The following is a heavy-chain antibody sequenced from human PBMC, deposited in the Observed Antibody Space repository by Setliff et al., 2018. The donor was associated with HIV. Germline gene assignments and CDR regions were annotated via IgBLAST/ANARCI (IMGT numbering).Heavy chain of an antibody. J-gene: IGHJ4*02. V-gene: IGHV3-23*01. CDR2: ASPSGGTT. Sequence: GGSLRLSCAASGFTFSNYAMSWVRQAPGKGLEWVSIASPSGGTTYYADSVKGRFTISRDNSKSTLYLQMNSLKTEDTAVYYCAKAMGHLPYFFDSWGQGTLVTVSS. CDR3: AKAMGHLPYFFDS. CDR1: GFTFSNYA.